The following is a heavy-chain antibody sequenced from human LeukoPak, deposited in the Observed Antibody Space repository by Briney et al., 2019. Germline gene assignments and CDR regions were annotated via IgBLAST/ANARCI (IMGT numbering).Heavy chain of an antibody. CDR3: ARDLLYYDILTGPDY. Sequence: ASVKVSCKASGYTFTSYGISWVRQAPGQGLEWMGWISAYNGSTNYAQKLQGRVTMTTDTSTSTAYMELRSLRSDDTAVYYCARDLLYYDILTGPDYWGQGTLVTVSS. J-gene: IGHJ4*02. D-gene: IGHD3-9*01. CDR1: GYTFTSYG. V-gene: IGHV1-18*01. CDR2: ISAYNGST.